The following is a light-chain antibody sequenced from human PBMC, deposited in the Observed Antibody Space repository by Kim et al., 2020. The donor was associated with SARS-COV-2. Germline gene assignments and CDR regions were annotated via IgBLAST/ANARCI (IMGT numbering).Light chain of an antibody. Sequence: DIQMTQSPSSLSASVGARVTITCRASQSVNNYLNWYQQKPGQAPNLLIYAASNLHTGVASRFTGSGSGTDFTLTISSLQPEDFATYYCQQSYSTPWTFGQGTKVDIK. CDR2: AAS. J-gene: IGKJ1*01. CDR1: QSVNNY. CDR3: QQSYSTPWT. V-gene: IGKV1-39*01.